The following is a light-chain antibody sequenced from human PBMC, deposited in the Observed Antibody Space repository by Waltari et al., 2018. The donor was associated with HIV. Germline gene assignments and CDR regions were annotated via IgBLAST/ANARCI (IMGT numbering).Light chain of an antibody. CDR1: QSVSSK. V-gene: IGKV3D-15*01. J-gene: IGKJ5*01. CDR3: QQYYKWPLT. Sequence: EIVMLQSPATLSVSPGERATLSCRASQSVSSKLAWYQKKPRQAPRRLIYGASTRSTGIPGRFSGSESGTEFILTISSLQSEDCAVYYCQQYYKWPLTFGQGTRLEIK. CDR2: GAS.